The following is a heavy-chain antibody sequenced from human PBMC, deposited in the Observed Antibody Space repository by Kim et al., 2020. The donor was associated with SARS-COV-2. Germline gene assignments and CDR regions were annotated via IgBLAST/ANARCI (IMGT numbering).Heavy chain of an antibody. D-gene: IGHD3-10*01. V-gene: IGHV1-69*04. CDR3: AREWFGEYYFDY. J-gene: IGHJ4*02. Sequence: NYAQKFQGRVTITADKSTSTAYMELSSLRSEDTAVYYCAREWFGEYYFDYWGQGTLVTVSS.